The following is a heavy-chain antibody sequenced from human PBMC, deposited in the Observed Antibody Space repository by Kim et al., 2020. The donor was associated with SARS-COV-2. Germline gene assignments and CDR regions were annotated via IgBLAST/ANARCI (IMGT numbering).Heavy chain of an antibody. D-gene: IGHD3-10*01. CDR3: ARVRAYGSGSYFDY. V-gene: IGHV1-3*01. Sequence: SQKFQGRVTITRDTSASTAYMELSSRRSEDTAVYYCARVRAYGSGSYFDYWGQGTLVTVSS. J-gene: IGHJ4*02.